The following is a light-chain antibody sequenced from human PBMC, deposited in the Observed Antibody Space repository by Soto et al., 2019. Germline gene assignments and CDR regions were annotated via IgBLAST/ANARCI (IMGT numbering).Light chain of an antibody. J-gene: IGLJ1*01. CDR2: EVS. Sequence: QSALAQPASVSGSPGQSITISCTGTSSDVGRYNYVSWYQQHPGKAPKLTIHEVSYRPSGVSSRFSGSKSGNTASLTISGLQAEDEAEYHCCSYTNRATYVFGTGTKVTVL. V-gene: IGLV2-14*01. CDR3: CSYTNRATYV. CDR1: SSDVGRYNY.